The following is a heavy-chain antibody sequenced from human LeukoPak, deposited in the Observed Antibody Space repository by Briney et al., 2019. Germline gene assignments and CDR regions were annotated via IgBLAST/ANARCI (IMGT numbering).Heavy chain of an antibody. V-gene: IGHV4-59*01. CDR1: GGSISSYY. Sequence: PSETLSLTCTVSGGSISSYYWSWIRQPPGKGLEWIGYIYYSGSTNYNPSLKSRVTISVDTSKNQFSLKLSSVTAADTAVYYCATALARYWGHYMDVWGKGTTVTISS. CDR2: IYYSGST. D-gene: IGHD7-27*01. J-gene: IGHJ6*03. CDR3: ATALARYWGHYMDV.